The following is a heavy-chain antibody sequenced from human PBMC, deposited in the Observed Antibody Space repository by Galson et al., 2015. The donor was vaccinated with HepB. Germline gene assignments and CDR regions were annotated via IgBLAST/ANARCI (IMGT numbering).Heavy chain of an antibody. Sequence: ETLSLTCTVSGGSISSYYWSWIRQPPGKGLEWIGYIYYSGSTNYNPSLKSRVTISVDTSKNQFSLKLSSVTAADTAVYYCARDRFLEWLSPDYYYGMDVWGQGTTVTVSS. J-gene: IGHJ6*02. CDR2: IYYSGST. CDR1: GGSISSYY. D-gene: IGHD3-3*01. CDR3: ARDRFLEWLSPDYYYGMDV. V-gene: IGHV4-59*01.